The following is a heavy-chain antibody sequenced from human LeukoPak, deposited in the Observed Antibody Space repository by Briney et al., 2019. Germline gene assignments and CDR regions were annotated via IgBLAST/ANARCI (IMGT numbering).Heavy chain of an antibody. J-gene: IGHJ5*02. Sequence: SETLSLTCAVYGGSFSGYYWSWIRQPPGKGLEWIGEIHHSGSTNYNPSLKSRVTISVDTSKNQFSLKLSSVTAADTAVYYCARGDGYNPRRFDPWGQGTLVTVSS. CDR2: IHHSGST. CDR3: ARGDGYNPRRFDP. D-gene: IGHD5-24*01. V-gene: IGHV4-34*01. CDR1: GGSFSGYY.